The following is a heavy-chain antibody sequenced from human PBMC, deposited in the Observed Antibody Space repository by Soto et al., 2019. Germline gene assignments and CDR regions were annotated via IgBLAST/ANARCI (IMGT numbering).Heavy chain of an antibody. CDR3: ARGQKYSSSSDIVYYGMDV. CDR1: GGSFSGYY. J-gene: IGHJ6*02. Sequence: KASETLSLTCAVSGGSFSGYYWSWIRQPPGKGLEWIGEINHSGSTNYNRSLKSRVTISVDTSKNQFSLKLSSVTAADTAVYYCARGQKYSSSSDIVYYGMDVWGQGTTVTVSS. CDR2: INHSGST. D-gene: IGHD6-6*01. V-gene: IGHV4-34*01.